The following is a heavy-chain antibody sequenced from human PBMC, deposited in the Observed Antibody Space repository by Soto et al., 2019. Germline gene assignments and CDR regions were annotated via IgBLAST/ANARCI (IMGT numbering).Heavy chain of an antibody. CDR2: IYPGDFDT. CDR1: GYNFDTYW. Sequence: GESLKISFTDSGYNFDTYWIGWVRQMPGKGLEWMGIIYPGDFDTRYSQSFQGHFAMSVDNSINTAYLQWNILETSDTAMFYCARLLGYSFGHQEFFDYWGQGTPVTVSS. CDR3: ARLLGYSFGHQEFFDY. D-gene: IGHD5-18*01. V-gene: IGHV5-51*01. J-gene: IGHJ4*02.